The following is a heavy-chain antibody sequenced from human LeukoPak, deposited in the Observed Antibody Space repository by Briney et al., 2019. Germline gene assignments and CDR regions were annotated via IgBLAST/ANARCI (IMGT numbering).Heavy chain of an antibody. CDR1: GFTFSSYG. V-gene: IGHV3-30*02. J-gene: IGHJ4*02. CDR3: EKGRPILEWFIDY. Sequence: GGSLRLSCAASGFTFSSYGMHWVRQAPGKGLEWVAFIRYDGSNKYYADSVKGRFTISRDNSKNTLYLQMNSLRAEDTAVYYCEKGRPILEWFIDYWGQGTLVTVSS. CDR2: IRYDGSNK. D-gene: IGHD3-3*01.